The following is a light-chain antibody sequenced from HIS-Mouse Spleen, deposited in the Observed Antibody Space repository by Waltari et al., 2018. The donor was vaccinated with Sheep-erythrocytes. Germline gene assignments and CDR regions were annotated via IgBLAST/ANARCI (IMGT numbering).Light chain of an antibody. J-gene: IGKJ1*01. CDR2: DAP. Sequence: EIVLTQSPATLSSSPGERATLSCRASQSVSSYLAWYQQKPGQAPRLLIYDAPNRATGIPARFSGSGSGTDFTLTISSLEPEDFAVYYCQQRSNWPPTFGQGTKVEIK. CDR3: QQRSNWPPT. CDR1: QSVSSY. V-gene: IGKV3-11*01.